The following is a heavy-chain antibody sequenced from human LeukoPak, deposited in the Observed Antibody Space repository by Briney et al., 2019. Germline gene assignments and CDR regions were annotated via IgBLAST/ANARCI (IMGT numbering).Heavy chain of an antibody. D-gene: IGHD6-13*01. J-gene: IGHJ4*02. CDR3: ARTPLWSSSWSSFDH. CDR2: INPNSGGT. V-gene: IGHV1-2*06. CDR1: GYTLTGYY. Sequence: GASVKVSCKASGYTLTGYYMHWVRQAPGQGLEWMGRINPNSGGTNYAQKFQGRVTMTRDTSISTAYMELSRLRSDDTAVYYCARTPLWSSSWSSFDHWGQGTLVTVSS.